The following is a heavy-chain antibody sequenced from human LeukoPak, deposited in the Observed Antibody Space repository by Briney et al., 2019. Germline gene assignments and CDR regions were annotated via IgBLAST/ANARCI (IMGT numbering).Heavy chain of an antibody. CDR2: VYYSGST. V-gene: IGHV4-59*01. Sequence: SETLSLTCTVSGDSISDYYWSWIRQPPGRGLEWIGEVYYSGSTHYNPSLKSRVTISVDTSKNRFSLRLRSVTAADTAVYYCARELDGNGGWFDPWGQGTLVTVSS. J-gene: IGHJ5*02. CDR1: GDSISDYY. CDR3: ARELDGNGGWFDP. D-gene: IGHD5-24*01.